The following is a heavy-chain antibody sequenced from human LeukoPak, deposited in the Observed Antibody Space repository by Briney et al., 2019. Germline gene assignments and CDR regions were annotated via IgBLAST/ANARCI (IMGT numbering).Heavy chain of an antibody. Sequence: GRPLRLSCAASGFTFSSYAMHWVRQAPGKGLEWVAVIWYDGSNKYYADSVKGRFTISRDNSKNTLYLQMNGLRAEDTAVYYCARDRVVVAATEGYYFDYWGQGTLVTVSS. J-gene: IGHJ4*02. D-gene: IGHD2-15*01. CDR1: GFTFSSYA. CDR2: IWYDGSNK. V-gene: IGHV3-33*01. CDR3: ARDRVVVAATEGYYFDY.